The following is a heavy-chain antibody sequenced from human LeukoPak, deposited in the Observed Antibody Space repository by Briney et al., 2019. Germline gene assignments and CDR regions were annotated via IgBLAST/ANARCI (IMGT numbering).Heavy chain of an antibody. D-gene: IGHD2-2*01. V-gene: IGHV1-2*02. J-gene: IGHJ4*02. CDR3: AREGEYGCSSTSCCGHVFDY. CDR2: INPNSGGI. Sequence: ASVKVSCKASGYTFTGYYMHWVRQAPGQGLEWMGWINPNSGGINYAQKFQGRVTMTRDTSISTAYMELSRLRSDDTAVYYCAREGEYGCSSTSCCGHVFDYWGQGTLVTVSS. CDR1: GYTFTGYY.